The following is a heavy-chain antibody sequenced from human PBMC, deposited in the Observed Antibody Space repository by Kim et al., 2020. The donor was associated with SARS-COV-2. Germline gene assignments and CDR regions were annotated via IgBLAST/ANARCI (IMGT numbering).Heavy chain of an antibody. J-gene: IGHJ4*02. CDR3: ARWVSSGGYSGYDAADY. D-gene: IGHD5-12*01. CDR1: GYTFTSYA. CDR2: INTNTGNP. V-gene: IGHV7-4-1*02. Sequence: ASVKVSCKASGYTFTSYAMNWVRQAPGQGLEWMGWINTNTGNPMYAQGFTGRFVLSLDTTVSTAYLQISSLKAEDTAVYYCARWVSSGGYSGYDAADYWGQETLVTVSS.